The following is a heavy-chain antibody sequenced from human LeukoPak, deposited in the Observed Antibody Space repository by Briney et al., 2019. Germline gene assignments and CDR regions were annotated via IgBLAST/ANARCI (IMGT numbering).Heavy chain of an antibody. Sequence: SETLSLTCTVSGGSISSGSYYWSWIRQPAGKGLEWIGRIYTSGSTNYNPSLKSRVTISVDTSKNQFSLKLSSVTAADTAVYYCAGWASGWGANFDYWGQGTLVTVSS. CDR1: GGSISSGSYY. V-gene: IGHV4-61*02. CDR2: IYTSGST. CDR3: AGWASGWGANFDY. D-gene: IGHD6-19*01. J-gene: IGHJ4*02.